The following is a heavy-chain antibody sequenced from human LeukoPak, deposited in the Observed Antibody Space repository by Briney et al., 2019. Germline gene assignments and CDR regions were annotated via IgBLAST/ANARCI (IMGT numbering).Heavy chain of an antibody. CDR1: GDSFISHT. V-gene: IGHV3-48*01. CDR2: IGYSGSPI. D-gene: IGHD4-11*01. CDR3: AREYDSRARFDS. Sequence: PGGSLRLSCAGSGDSFISHTMIWVRQAPGKGLEWISYIGYSGSPIYYADSVKGRFGISRDDAKTSLCLHMNSLRAEDTAFYYCAREYDSRARFDSWGQGILVTVSS. J-gene: IGHJ4*02.